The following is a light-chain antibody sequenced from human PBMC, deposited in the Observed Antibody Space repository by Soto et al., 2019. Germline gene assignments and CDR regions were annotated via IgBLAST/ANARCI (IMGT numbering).Light chain of an antibody. CDR3: QEYNSYST. CDR2: KAS. CDR1: QSISSW. Sequence: DIQMTQSPSTLSASVGDRVTITCRASQSISSWLAWYQQKPGKAPKLLIYKASSLESGVPSRFSGSGSGTEFTLTISSLQPDDFPTYYCQEYNSYSTFGQGTKVDIK. V-gene: IGKV1-5*03. J-gene: IGKJ1*01.